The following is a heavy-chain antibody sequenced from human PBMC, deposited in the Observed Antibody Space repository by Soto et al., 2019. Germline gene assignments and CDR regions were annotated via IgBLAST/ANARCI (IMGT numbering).Heavy chain of an antibody. V-gene: IGHV3-9*01. J-gene: IGHJ3*01. CDR2: ISWNSGDI. CDR1: GFKFDNYA. CDR3: AKDMYSTDCDAFDL. D-gene: IGHD6-13*01. Sequence: VQLVESGGGLVQPGRSLRLSCAAYGFKFDNYAMHWVRQVPGKGLEWVLGISWNSGDIVYADSVKGRFTISRDNAKNSLYLQMNSLGAEDTALYYCAKDMYSTDCDAFDLWGQGTMVTVSS.